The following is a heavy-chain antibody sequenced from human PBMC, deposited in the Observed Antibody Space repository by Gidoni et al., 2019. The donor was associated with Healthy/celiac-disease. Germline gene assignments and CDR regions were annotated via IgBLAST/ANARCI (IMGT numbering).Heavy chain of an antibody. CDR2: INPNSGGT. D-gene: IGHD4-17*01. CDR1: GYTFTVHY. Sequence: QVQLVTYGAEVKKPGASVKVCVKASGYTFTVHYMHLVRQAPGQWLEWMGWINPNSGGTNYAQKFQGWVTMTRDTSISTAYMELSRLRSDDTAVYYCAREANGDYYYYYGMDVWGQGTTVTVSS. V-gene: IGHV1-2*04. CDR3: AREANGDYYYYYGMDV. J-gene: IGHJ6*02.